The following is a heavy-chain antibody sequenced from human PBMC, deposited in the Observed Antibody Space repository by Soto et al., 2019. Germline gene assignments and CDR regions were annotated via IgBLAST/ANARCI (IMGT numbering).Heavy chain of an antibody. CDR2: ISAYNGNT. CDR1: GYTFTSYG. J-gene: IGHJ5*02. Sequence: QVQLVQSGAEVKKPGASVKVSCKASGYTFTSYGISWVRQAPGQGLEWMGWISAYNGNTNYAQKLQGRVTMTTDPSTSTAFMELRSLGSDDTAVYYCAGAGVTVEAPFMVAATPTEHNWFDPWGQGTLVTVSS. CDR3: AGAGVTVEAPFMVAATPTEHNWFDP. D-gene: IGHD2-15*01. V-gene: IGHV1-18*01.